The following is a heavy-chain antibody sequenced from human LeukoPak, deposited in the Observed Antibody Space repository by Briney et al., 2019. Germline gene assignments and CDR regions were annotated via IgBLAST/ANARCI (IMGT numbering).Heavy chain of an antibody. CDR2: ISGSAITT. J-gene: IGHJ4*02. CDR1: GFSFDYYA. D-gene: IGHD1-26*01. V-gene: IGHV3-23*01. CDR3: ARATRILGASLVDY. Sequence: PRGSLRLSCAASGFSFDYYAMSWVRQPPGQGLEWGSTISGSAITTFYADAVKGRFTISRDNSQNTLFLQMNSLRADDTAVYHCARATRILGASLVDYWGQGIQVTVSS.